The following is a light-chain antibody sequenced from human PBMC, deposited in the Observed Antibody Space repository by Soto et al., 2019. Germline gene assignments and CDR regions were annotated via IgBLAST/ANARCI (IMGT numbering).Light chain of an antibody. CDR3: QQYYSTPPYT. J-gene: IGKJ2*01. V-gene: IGKV4-1*01. CDR2: WAS. CDR1: QSVLYSSNNKNY. Sequence: DIVMTQSPDSLAVPLGERATINCKSSQSVLYSSNNKNYLAWYRQKPGQPPKLIIYWASIRESGVPDRISGSGSGTDFTLTISSLQAEDVAVYYCQQYYSTPPYTFGQGTKLEIK.